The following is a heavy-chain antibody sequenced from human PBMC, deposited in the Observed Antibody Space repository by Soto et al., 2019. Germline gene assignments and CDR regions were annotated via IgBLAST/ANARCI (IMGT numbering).Heavy chain of an antibody. D-gene: IGHD3-16*01. Sequence: PSETLSLTCGVYGGSFSGYYGSWIRQPPGKGLEWIGEINHSGSTNYNPSLKSRVTISVDTSKNQFSLKLSSVTAADTAVYYCARMSPRIMITFGRFDPWGQGTLVTVSS. CDR1: GGSFSGYY. V-gene: IGHV4-34*01. CDR3: ARMSPRIMITFGRFDP. CDR2: INHSGST. J-gene: IGHJ5*02.